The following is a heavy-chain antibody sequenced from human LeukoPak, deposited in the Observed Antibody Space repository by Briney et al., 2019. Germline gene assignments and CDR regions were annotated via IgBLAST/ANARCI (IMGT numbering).Heavy chain of an antibody. CDR3: ARLMALDGHRGAFDI. D-gene: IGHD1-1*01. Sequence: SETLSLTCAVAGGSISGLAYYWDWIRQPPGKGLEWIGTIYYSGTTFYNASLKSRVTISVDTSKTQFSLLLSSVTAADTAVYYCARLMALDGHRGAFDIWGQGTMVTVSS. CDR2: IYYSGTT. CDR1: GGSISGLAYY. V-gene: IGHV4-39*01. J-gene: IGHJ3*02.